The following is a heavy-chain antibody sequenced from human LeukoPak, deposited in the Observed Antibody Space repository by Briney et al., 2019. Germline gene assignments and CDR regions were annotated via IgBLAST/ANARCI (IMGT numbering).Heavy chain of an antibody. CDR3: TRGPFQDDILTGYPLTAVAFDY. CDR1: GESFTGYY. CDR2: IKHNGNT. D-gene: IGHD3-9*01. Sequence: PSETLSLTCAVYGESFTGYYWSWIRQSPGTGLEWIGEIKHNGNTNYNPSLKSRVTISVDTSKNQFSLNLSSVTAADTAVYYCTRGPFQDDILTGYPLTAVAFDYWGQGTLVTVSS. V-gene: IGHV4-34*01. J-gene: IGHJ4*02.